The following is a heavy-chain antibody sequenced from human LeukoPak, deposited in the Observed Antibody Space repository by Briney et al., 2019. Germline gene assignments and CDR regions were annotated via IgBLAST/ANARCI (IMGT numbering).Heavy chain of an antibody. CDR1: GFTFSTYV. J-gene: IGHJ4*02. CDR3: VRGTGY. V-gene: IGHV3-64D*06. CDR2: ISSNGDNT. Sequence: PGGSLRLSCSVPGFTFSTYVMHWVRQAPGKGLEYVSAISSNGDNTYYADSEKGRFTISRDNSKNTLYLQMSSLRADDTAVYYCVRGTGYWGQGTLVSVSS.